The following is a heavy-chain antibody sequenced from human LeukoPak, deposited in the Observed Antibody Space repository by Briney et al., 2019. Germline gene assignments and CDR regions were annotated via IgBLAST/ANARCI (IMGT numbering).Heavy chain of an antibody. CDR1: GGSFSGYY. CDR2: INHSGST. J-gene: IGHJ4*02. CDR3: ARRKEQLEDFDY. Sequence: SETLSLTCAVYGGSFSGYYWSWIRQPPGKGLEWIGEINHSGSTNYNPSLKSRVTISVDTSKNQFSLKLSSVTAADTAVYYCARRKEQLEDFDYWGQGTLVTVSS. D-gene: IGHD6-13*01. V-gene: IGHV4-34*01.